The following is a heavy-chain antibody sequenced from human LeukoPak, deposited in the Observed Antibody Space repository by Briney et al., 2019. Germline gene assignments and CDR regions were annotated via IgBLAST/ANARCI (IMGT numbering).Heavy chain of an antibody. J-gene: IGHJ5*02. D-gene: IGHD6-13*01. CDR2: ISSSSSTI. CDR3: ARDKSTFSSWYTNWFDP. CDR1: GFIFSSYS. V-gene: IGHV3-48*01. Sequence: PGGSLRLSCAASGFIFSSYSMNWVRQAPGKGLEWVSYISSSSSTIYYADSVKGRFTISRDNAKNSLYLQMNSLRAEDTAVYYCARDKSTFSSWYTNWFDPWGQGTLVTVSS.